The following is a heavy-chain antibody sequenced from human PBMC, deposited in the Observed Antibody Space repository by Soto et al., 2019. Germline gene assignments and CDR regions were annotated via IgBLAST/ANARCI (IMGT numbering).Heavy chain of an antibody. J-gene: IGHJ6*02. D-gene: IGHD6-6*01. CDR1: GFTFSNYA. Sequence: EVQLLESGGGLVQPGGSLRLSCAASGFTFSNYAMSWVRQAPGKGLEWVSSISSSGGTKYYADSVKGRFTISRDNTKNTLYLIVNSLSAEDTAIYCCAKDQVAARRYYYHGMDVWGQGTTVTVSS. V-gene: IGHV3-23*01. CDR3: AKDQVAARRYYYHGMDV. CDR2: ISSSGGTK.